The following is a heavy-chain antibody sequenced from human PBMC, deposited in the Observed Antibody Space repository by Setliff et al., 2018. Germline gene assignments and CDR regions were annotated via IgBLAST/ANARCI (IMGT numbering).Heavy chain of an antibody. J-gene: IGHJ4*02. CDR3: ARSGNYRVDY. D-gene: IGHD1-26*01. V-gene: IGHV3-48*01. Sequence: PGGSLRLSCAASGFTFSSYSRNWVRQAPGKGLEWVSYFSGSSSTIRYADSVKGRFTISRDNAKNSLYLQMNSLRAEDTVVYYCARSGNYRVDYWGQGTLVTVSS. CDR1: GFTFSSYS. CDR2: FSGSSSTI.